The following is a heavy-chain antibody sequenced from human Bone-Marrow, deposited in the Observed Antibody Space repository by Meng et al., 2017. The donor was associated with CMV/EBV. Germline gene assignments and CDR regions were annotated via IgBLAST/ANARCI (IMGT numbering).Heavy chain of an antibody. Sequence: SCTVSGGSISRNIYYWRWVRQPPGKGLEWIGSIYYSGTTYYNPSLKIRVTISVDTSKNQFSLKLSSVTAADTAVYYCARRYCITTSCYILEWFDPWGQGTLVTVSS. CDR1: GGSISRNIYY. D-gene: IGHD2-2*02. CDR3: ARRYCITTSCYILEWFDP. CDR2: IYYSGTT. V-gene: IGHV4-39*01. J-gene: IGHJ5*02.